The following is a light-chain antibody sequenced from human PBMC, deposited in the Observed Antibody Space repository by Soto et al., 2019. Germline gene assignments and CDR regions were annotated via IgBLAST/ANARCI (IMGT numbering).Light chain of an antibody. CDR3: QQYNNWPPIT. CDR2: GAS. J-gene: IGKJ5*01. CDR1: QSVNSK. Sequence: EVVMTQSPATLSVSLVERATLSCSASQSVNSKLAWYQQKPGQAPRLLIYGASTRATGIPARFSGSGSGTEFTLTISSLQSGDFAVYYCQQYNNWPPITFGQGTRLEIK. V-gene: IGKV3-15*01.